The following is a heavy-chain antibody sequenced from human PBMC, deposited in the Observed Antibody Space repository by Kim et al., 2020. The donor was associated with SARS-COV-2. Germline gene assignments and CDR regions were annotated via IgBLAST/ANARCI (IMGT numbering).Heavy chain of an antibody. D-gene: IGHD3-3*01. V-gene: IGHV1-69*13. Sequence: SVKVSCKASGGTFSSYAISWVRQAPGQGLEWMGGIIPIFGTANYAQKFQGRVTITADESTSTAYMELSSLRSEDTAVYYCARERVEHDAFDIWGQGTMVTVSS. J-gene: IGHJ3*02. CDR3: ARERVEHDAFDI. CDR1: GGTFSSYA. CDR2: IIPIFGTA.